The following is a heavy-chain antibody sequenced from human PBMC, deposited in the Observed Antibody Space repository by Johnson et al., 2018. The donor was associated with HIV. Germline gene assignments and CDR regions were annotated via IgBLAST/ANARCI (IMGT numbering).Heavy chain of an antibody. D-gene: IGHD3-22*01. J-gene: IGHJ3*02. CDR3: ARGRDSSGFNDAFDI. CDR2: LNWNAGST. CDR1: GFTFDDYG. Sequence: ESGGGVVRPGGSLRLSCAASGFTFDDYGMSWVRQVPGKGLEWVSGLNWNAGSTSYVDSVKGRFTISRDNAKNTLYLQMNSLRAGDTAVYYCARGRDSSGFNDAFDIWGQGTMVTVSS. V-gene: IGHV3-20*04.